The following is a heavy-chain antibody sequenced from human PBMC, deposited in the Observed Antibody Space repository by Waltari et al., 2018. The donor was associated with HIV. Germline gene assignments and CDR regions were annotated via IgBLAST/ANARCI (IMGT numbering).Heavy chain of an antibody. D-gene: IGHD4-17*01. J-gene: IGHJ6*02. CDR2: IYYSGST. Sequence: QLQLQESGPGLVKPSETLSLTCTVSGGPISSSSYSWGWIRPPPGKGLAWIGRIYYSGSTYYNPSLKSRVTISVDTSKNQFSLKLSSVTAADTAVYYCARGTTVTYYYYYGMDVWGQGTTVTVSS. CDR3: ARGTTVTYYYYYGMDV. CDR1: GGPISSSSYS. V-gene: IGHV4-39*07.